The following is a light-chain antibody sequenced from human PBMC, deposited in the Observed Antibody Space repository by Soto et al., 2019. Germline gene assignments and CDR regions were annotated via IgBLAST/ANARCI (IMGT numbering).Light chain of an antibody. J-gene: IGLJ1*01. CDR3: SSYSRRSTYV. CDR1: SSDVGGYNY. CDR2: DVS. V-gene: IGLV2-14*03. Sequence: QPALTQPASVSGSPGQSITISCTGTSSDVGGYNYVSWYQQHPGKAPKLIIYDVSYRPSGVSNRFSGSKSGNTASLTISGLQAEDEADYFCSSYSRRSTYVFGTGTKVTVL.